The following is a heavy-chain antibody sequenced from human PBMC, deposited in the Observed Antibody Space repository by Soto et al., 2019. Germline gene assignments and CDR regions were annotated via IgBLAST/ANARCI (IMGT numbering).Heavy chain of an antibody. Sequence: SLRLSCAASGFTFSSYGMHWVRQAPGKGLEWVEVIWYDGSNKYYADSVKGRFTISRENSKNTLYLQMNSLRAEDTAVYYCARDQGRGYSYGFDYWGQGTLVTVSS. CDR2: IWYDGSNK. J-gene: IGHJ4*02. D-gene: IGHD5-18*01. V-gene: IGHV3-33*01. CDR1: GFTFSSYG. CDR3: ARDQGRGYSYGFDY.